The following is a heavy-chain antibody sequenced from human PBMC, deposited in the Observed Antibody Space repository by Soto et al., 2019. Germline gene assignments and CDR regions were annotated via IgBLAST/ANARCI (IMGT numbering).Heavy chain of an antibody. CDR3: ARVPYYYDSSGYPEYYFDY. V-gene: IGHV4-38-2*01. CDR2: IYHSGST. Sequence: SETLSLTCAVSGYSISSGYYWGWIRQPPGKGLEWIGSIYHSGSTYYNPSLKSRVTISVDTSKNQFSLKLSSVTAADTAVCYCARVPYYYDSSGYPEYYFDYWGQGTLVTVSS. D-gene: IGHD3-22*01. J-gene: IGHJ4*02. CDR1: GYSISSGYY.